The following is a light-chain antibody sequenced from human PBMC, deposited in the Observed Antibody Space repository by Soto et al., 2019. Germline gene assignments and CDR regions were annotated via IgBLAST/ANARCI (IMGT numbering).Light chain of an antibody. CDR3: CSYGGSFPYV. V-gene: IGLV2-11*01. CDR1: SSDVGGYDY. J-gene: IGLJ1*01. Sequence: QPGLTQPPSVSGSPGQPVPISCTGTSSDVGGYDYVSWYQQHPGKAPKLLIYDVTKRPSGVPDRFSGSKSGNTASLTISGLQAEDEADFFCCSYGGSFPYVFVTGTKVTVL. CDR2: DVT.